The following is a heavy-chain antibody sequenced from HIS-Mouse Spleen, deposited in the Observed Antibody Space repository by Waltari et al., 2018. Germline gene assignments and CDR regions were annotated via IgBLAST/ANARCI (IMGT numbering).Heavy chain of an antibody. CDR3: ASMYSSSWYGIDY. J-gene: IGHJ4*02. V-gene: IGHV3-30*04. CDR1: GFTFSSYA. Sequence: QVQLVESGGGVVQPGRSLRLSCAASGFTFSSYAMHWVRQAPGKGLEWVAVISYDGSNKYYADSVKGRFTISRDNSKNTLYLQMNSLRAEDTAVYYCASMYSSSWYGIDYWGQGTLVTVSS. CDR2: ISYDGSNK. D-gene: IGHD6-13*01.